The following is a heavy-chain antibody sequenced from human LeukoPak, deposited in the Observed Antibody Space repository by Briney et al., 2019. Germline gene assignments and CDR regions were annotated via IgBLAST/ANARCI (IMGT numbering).Heavy chain of an antibody. CDR3: ARSGSYWAFDI. CDR2: ISWNSGSI. D-gene: IGHD1-26*01. CDR1: GFTFDDYA. Sequence: PGGSLRLSCAASGFTFDDYAMHWVRQAPGKGLEWVSGISWNSGSIGYADSVKGRFTISRDNAKNSLYLQMNGLRAEDTALYYCARSGSYWAFDIWGQGTMVTVSS. V-gene: IGHV3-9*01. J-gene: IGHJ3*02.